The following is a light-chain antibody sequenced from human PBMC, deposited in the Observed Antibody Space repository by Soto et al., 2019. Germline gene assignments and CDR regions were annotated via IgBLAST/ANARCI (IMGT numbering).Light chain of an antibody. CDR2: EVS. V-gene: IGLV2-8*01. Sequence: QSVLTQPPSASGSPGQSVTISCTGTNNDVGGYNYVSWFQQHPGKAPKLIIYEVSKRPSGVPDRFSGSKSVNTASLTVSGLQAEDEADYYCSSYAGSNTYVFGTGTKVTVL. CDR3: SSYAGSNTYV. CDR1: NNDVGGYNY. J-gene: IGLJ1*01.